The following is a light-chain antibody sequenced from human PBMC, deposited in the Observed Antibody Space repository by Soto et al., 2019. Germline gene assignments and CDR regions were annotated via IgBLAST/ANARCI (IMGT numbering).Light chain of an antibody. J-gene: IGLJ2*01. CDR3: CSYAGTVV. V-gene: IGLV2-11*01. CDR1: SSDVGGYNY. CDR2: DVS. Sequence: QSALTQPRSVSGSPGQSVTISCTGTSSDVGGYNYVSWYQQHPGKAPKLMFYDVSKRPSGVPDRFSGSKSGNTASLTISGLQAEDEADYYCCSYAGTVVFGGGTKVTVL.